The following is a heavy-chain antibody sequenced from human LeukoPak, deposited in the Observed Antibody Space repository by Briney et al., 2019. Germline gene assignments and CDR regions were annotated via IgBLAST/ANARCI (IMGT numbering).Heavy chain of an antibody. D-gene: IGHD1-1*01. V-gene: IGHV4-31*03. CDR2: IYHTGIT. CDR1: GDPISSGGYY. CDR3: ARDRRGGAWTSWFDP. Sequence: SSETLSLTCTVSGDPISSGGYYWSWIRQHPGKGLEWIGYIYHTGITYYNPSLKSRLGISIDTSNNQFFLKLSSVTAADTAVYYCARDRRGGAWTSWFDPWGQGTLVTVSS. J-gene: IGHJ5*02.